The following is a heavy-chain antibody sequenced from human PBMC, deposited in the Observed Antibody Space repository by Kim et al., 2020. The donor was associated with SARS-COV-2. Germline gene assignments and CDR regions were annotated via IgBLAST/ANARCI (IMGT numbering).Heavy chain of an antibody. CDR3: ARRYCGGDCFDAFDI. CDR2: ISPSDSGT. Sequence: GESLKISCKGSGYSFTNYWIGWVRQMPGKGLEWMGTISPSDSGTRYSPSFQGRVTISADKSISTAYLQWSSLKASDTAMYYCARRYCGGDCFDAFDIWGQGTMVTVSS. V-gene: IGHV5-51*01. J-gene: IGHJ3*02. D-gene: IGHD2-21*02. CDR1: GYSFTNYW.